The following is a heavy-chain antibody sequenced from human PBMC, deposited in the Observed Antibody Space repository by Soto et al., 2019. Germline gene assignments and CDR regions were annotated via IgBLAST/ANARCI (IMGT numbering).Heavy chain of an antibody. D-gene: IGHD3-3*01. Sequence: GESLKISCKGSGYSFTSYWIGWVRQMPGKGLEWMGIIYPGDSDTRYSPSFQGQVTISADKSISTAYLKWSSLKASDTDMYYCARLLFVSDFSLALKSPDNDAFDIWGKGTMVTVPS. J-gene: IGHJ3*02. CDR1: GYSFTSYW. CDR2: IYPGDSDT. V-gene: IGHV5-51*01. CDR3: ARLLFVSDFSLALKSPDNDAFDI.